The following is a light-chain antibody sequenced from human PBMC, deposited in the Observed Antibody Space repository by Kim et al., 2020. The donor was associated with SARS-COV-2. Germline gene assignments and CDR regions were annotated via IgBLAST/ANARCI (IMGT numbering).Light chain of an antibody. CDR2: QDN. CDR3: QAWDSSTRNYV. V-gene: IGLV3-1*01. CDR1: KLGDKY. Sequence: SYDLTQPPSVSVSPGQTASITCSGYKLGDKYVSWYQQKPGQSPVVVIYQDNQRPSGIPERFSGSNSGNTATLTISGTQAMDEADYYCQAWDSSTRNYVFGTGTKVTVL. J-gene: IGLJ1*01.